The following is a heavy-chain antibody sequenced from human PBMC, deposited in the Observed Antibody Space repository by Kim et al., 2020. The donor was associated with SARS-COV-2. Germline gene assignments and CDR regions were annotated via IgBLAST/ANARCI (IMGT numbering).Heavy chain of an antibody. CDR2: IIPIFGTA. D-gene: IGHD3-22*01. CDR3: ARQGSSGYIPLFDY. J-gene: IGHJ4*02. CDR1: GGTFSSYA. V-gene: IGHV1-69*13. Sequence: SVKVSCKASGGTFSSYAISWVRQAPGQGLEWMGGIIPIFGTANYAQKFQGRVTITADESTSTAYMELSSLRSEDTAVYYCARQGSSGYIPLFDYWGQGTLVTVSS.